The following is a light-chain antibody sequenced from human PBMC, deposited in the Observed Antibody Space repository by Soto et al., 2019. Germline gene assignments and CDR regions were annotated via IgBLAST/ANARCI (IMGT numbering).Light chain of an antibody. Sequence: EDVLTKSPGTLSLSKGERATLSCRASERIYSAYLGWYQQKPGQAPRLLIYGTSSRATGIPDRFSGSGSGTDFTLTISRLEPEDFAVYYCQQYGNSPITFGQGTRLEIK. V-gene: IGKV3-20*01. CDR3: QQYGNSPIT. CDR1: ERIYSAY. CDR2: GTS. J-gene: IGKJ5*01.